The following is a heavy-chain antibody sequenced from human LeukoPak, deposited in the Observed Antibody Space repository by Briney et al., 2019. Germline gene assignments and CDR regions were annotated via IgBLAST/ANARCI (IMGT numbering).Heavy chain of an antibody. CDR2: IIPIFGTA. CDR1: GGTFSSYT. V-gene: IGHV1-69*06. J-gene: IGHJ4*02. D-gene: IGHD4-17*01. Sequence: SVKVSCKASGGTFSSYTISWVRQAPGQGLEWMGGIIPIFGTANYAQKFQGRVTITADKSTSTAYMELSSLRSEDTAVYYCARADSMTTVTSPAGYWGQGTLVTVSS. CDR3: ARADSMTTVTSPAGY.